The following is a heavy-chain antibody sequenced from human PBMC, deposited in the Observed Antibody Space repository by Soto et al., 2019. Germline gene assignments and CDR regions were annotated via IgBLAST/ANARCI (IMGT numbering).Heavy chain of an antibody. CDR3: ARQGGSFVDTAMCYYGMDV. Sequence: SETLSLTCTVSGGSISSSSYYWGWIRQRPGKGLEWIGSIYYSGSTYYNPSLKSRVTISVDTSKNQFSLKLSSVTAADTAVYYCARQGGSFVDTAMCYYGMDVWGQGTMVT. V-gene: IGHV4-39*01. CDR2: IYYSGST. D-gene: IGHD5-18*01. J-gene: IGHJ6*02. CDR1: GGSISSSSYY.